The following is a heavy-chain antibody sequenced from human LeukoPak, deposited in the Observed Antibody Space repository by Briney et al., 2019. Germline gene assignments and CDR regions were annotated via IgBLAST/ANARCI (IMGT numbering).Heavy chain of an antibody. J-gene: IGHJ4*02. Sequence: SVKVSCKASGGTFSSYAISWVRQAPGQGLEWMGRIIPILGIANYAQKFQGRVTITADKSTSTAYMELSSLRSEDTAIYYCARAVSGRFDYWGQGTLVTVSS. V-gene: IGHV1-69*04. CDR3: ARAVSGRFDY. D-gene: IGHD6-19*01. CDR1: GGTFSSYA. CDR2: IIPILGIA.